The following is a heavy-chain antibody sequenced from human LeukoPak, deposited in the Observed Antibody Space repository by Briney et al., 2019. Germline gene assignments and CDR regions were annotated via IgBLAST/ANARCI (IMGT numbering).Heavy chain of an antibody. CDR3: ARDYGYYGSGTRHYYYYGMDV. D-gene: IGHD3-10*01. Sequence: SETLSLTCTVSGGSISSYYWSWIRQPPGKGLEWIGYIYYSGSTNYNPSLKSRVTISVGTSKNQFSLKLSSVTAADTAVYYCARDYGYYGSGTRHYYYYGMDVWGQGTTVTVSS. V-gene: IGHV4-59*01. J-gene: IGHJ6*02. CDR2: IYYSGST. CDR1: GGSISSYY.